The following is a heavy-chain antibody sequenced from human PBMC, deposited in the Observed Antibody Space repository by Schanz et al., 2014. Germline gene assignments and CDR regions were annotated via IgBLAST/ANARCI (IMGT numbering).Heavy chain of an antibody. CDR1: GGSFSGYY. CDR3: ARLYCSTPGCYVSPNGFAKDY. D-gene: IGHD2-2*01. CDR2: INQSGDT. V-gene: IGHV4-34*01. J-gene: IGHJ4*02. Sequence: QVQLQQWGAGLLKPSETLSLTCAVSGGSFSGYYWSWIRQPPDTGLEWIGEINQSGDTNYNPSLKSRVTISVAPPNTQFSQKLRSVTAADTAVYYCARLYCSTPGCYVSPNGFAKDYWGQGTLVTVSS.